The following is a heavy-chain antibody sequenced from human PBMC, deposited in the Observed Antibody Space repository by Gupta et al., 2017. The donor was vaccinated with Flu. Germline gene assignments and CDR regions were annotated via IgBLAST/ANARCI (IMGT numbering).Heavy chain of an antibody. CDR3: AKAGELSGAANDLYYFDY. CDR2: ISDDGSNK. Sequence: QVQLVESGGGVVQPGRSLRLSCAASGFTFSSYGMHWVRQAPGKGREWVAVISDDGSNKYYADYVKGRGTISRDNCKNTLYLQMNSLRAEDRAVYYCAKAGELSGAANDLYYFDYWGQGNLVTVSS. CDR1: GFTFSSYG. J-gene: IGHJ4*02. D-gene: IGHD1-26*01. V-gene: IGHV3-30*18.